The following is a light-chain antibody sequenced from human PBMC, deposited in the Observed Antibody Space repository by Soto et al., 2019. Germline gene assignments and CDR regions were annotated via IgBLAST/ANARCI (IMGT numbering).Light chain of an antibody. J-gene: IGKJ3*01. CDR1: QSVSSSY. CDR2: GAS. Sequence: EIVLTQSPGTLSLSPGERATLSCRASQSVSSSYLAWYQQKPGQAPRLLIYGASNRATGIPDRFSVSASGTDFTLNISRLEPEDFAVYYCQHYGTSSLFGPGTKVDIK. CDR3: QHYGTSSL. V-gene: IGKV3-20*01.